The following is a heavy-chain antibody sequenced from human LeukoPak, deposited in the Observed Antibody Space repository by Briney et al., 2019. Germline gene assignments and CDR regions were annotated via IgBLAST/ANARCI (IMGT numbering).Heavy chain of an antibody. V-gene: IGHV3-23*01. J-gene: IGHJ3*02. CDR3: AKDQRITMVRGVIRGDAFDI. D-gene: IGHD3-10*01. CDR1: GFTFSTYG. Sequence: GGSLRLSCGASGFTFSTYGMSWVRQAPGKGLEWVSAISGSGGNTYYADSVKGRFTISRDNSKNTLYLQMNSLRAEDTAVYYCAKDQRITMVRGVIRGDAFDIWGQGTMVTVSS. CDR2: ISGSGGNT.